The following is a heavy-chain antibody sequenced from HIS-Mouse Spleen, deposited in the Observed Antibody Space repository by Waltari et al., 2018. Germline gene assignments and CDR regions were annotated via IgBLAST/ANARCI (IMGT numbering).Heavy chain of an antibody. CDR1: GCSTSSSRYY. J-gene: IGHJ2*01. CDR3: AREIPYSSSWYDWYFDL. CDR2: IYYSGST. D-gene: IGHD6-13*01. V-gene: IGHV4-39*07. Sequence: QLQLQESGPGLVKPSETLSLTCTVSGCSTSSSRYYCGWIRQPPGKGLEWIGSIYYSGSTYYNPSLKSRVTISVDTSKNQFSLKLSSVTAADTAVYYCAREIPYSSSWYDWYFDLWGRGTLVTVSS.